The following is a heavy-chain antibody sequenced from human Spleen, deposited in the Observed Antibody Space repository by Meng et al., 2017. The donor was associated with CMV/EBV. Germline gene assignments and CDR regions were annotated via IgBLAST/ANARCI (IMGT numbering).Heavy chain of an antibody. Sequence: ASVKVSCKASGYTFTTYGISWVRQAPGQGLEWMGWISSYNGNTKYTQKLQGRVTMTTDTSTSTAYMELRSLRSDDTAVYYCARHIIVGVTTFEYWGQGTLVTVSS. J-gene: IGHJ4*02. CDR2: ISSYNGNT. CDR1: GYTFTTYG. V-gene: IGHV1-18*01. D-gene: IGHD1-26*01. CDR3: ARHIIVGVTTFEY.